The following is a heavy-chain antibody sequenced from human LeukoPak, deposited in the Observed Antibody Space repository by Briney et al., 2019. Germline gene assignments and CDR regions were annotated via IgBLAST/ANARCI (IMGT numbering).Heavy chain of an antibody. Sequence: GGSPRLSCAASGFTFSSYAMSWVRQAPGKGLEWVSAISGSGGSTYYADSVKGRFTISRDNSKNTLYLQMNSLRAEDTAVYYCAKSGYRDSSGYYYSLCPDYWGQGTLVTVSS. J-gene: IGHJ4*02. D-gene: IGHD3-22*01. CDR2: ISGSGGST. V-gene: IGHV3-23*01. CDR3: AKSGYRDSSGYYYSLCPDY. CDR1: GFTFSSYA.